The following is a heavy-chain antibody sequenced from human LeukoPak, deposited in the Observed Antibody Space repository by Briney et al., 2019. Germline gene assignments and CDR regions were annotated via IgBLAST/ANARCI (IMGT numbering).Heavy chain of an antibody. CDR3: ASSITGTDDAFDI. V-gene: IGHV3-21*01. Sequence: GGSLRLSCAASGFTFSSYSMNWVRQAPGKGLEWVSSISSSSSYIYYADSVKGRFTISRDNAKNSLYLQMNSLRAEDTAVYYCASSITGTDDAFDIWGQGTMVTVSS. J-gene: IGHJ3*02. D-gene: IGHD1-20*01. CDR1: GFTFSSYS. CDR2: ISSSSSYI.